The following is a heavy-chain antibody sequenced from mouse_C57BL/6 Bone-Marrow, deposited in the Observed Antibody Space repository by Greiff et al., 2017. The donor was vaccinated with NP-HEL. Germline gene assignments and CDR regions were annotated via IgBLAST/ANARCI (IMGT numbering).Heavy chain of an antibody. V-gene: IGHV1-69*01. CDR3: AREKYYGSHWFAY. Sequence: QVQLQQPGAELVMPGASVKLSCKASGYTFTSYWMHWVKQRPGQGLEWIGEIDPSDSYTNYNQKFKGKSTLTVDKSSSTAYMQLSSLTSEDSAVYYCAREKYYGSHWFAYWGQGTLVTVSA. J-gene: IGHJ3*01. D-gene: IGHD1-1*01. CDR1: GYTFTSYW. CDR2: IDPSDSYT.